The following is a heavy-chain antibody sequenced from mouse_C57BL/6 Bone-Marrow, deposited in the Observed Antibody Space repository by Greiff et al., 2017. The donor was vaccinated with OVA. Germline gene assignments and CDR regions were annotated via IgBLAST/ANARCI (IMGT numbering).Heavy chain of an antibody. J-gene: IGHJ2*01. CDR2: IHPNSGST. Sequence: QVQLQQPGAELVKPGASVKLSCKASGYTFTSYWMHWVKQRPGQGLEWIGMIHPNSGSTNYNEKFKSKATLTVDKSSSTAYMQLSSLTSEDSAVYYCARRISYGNYGGYWGQGTTLTVSS. D-gene: IGHD2-1*01. V-gene: IGHV1-64*01. CDR3: ARRISYGNYGGY. CDR1: GYTFTSYW.